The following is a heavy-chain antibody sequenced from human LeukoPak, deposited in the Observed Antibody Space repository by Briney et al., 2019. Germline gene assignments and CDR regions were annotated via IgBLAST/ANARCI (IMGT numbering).Heavy chain of an antibody. J-gene: IGHJ5*02. CDR1: GGSFSGYY. Sequence: PSETLSLTCAVYGGSFSGYYWSWIRQPPGKGLEWIGEINHSGSTNHNPSLKSRVTISVDPSKNQFSLKLSSVTAADTAVYYCASYIAAAGRSRFDPWGQGTLVTVSS. CDR3: ASYIAAAGRSRFDP. V-gene: IGHV4-34*01. D-gene: IGHD6-13*01. CDR2: INHSGST.